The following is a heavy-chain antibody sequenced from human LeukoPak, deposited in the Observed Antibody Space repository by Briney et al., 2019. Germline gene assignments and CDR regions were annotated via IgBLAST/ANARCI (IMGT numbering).Heavy chain of an antibody. D-gene: IGHD5-12*01. Sequence: XSLTCAVSGGSISSINWCNWVRQSPGKGLEWIGEISHSGDTNYSPSLKRRVTISVDKSKNQFSLNLTSVTAADTAVYYCARGRLVVAPIDLWGRGTLVTVSS. CDR2: ISHSGDT. V-gene: IGHV4-4*02. J-gene: IGHJ2*01. CDR3: ARGRLVVAPIDL. CDR1: GGSISSINW.